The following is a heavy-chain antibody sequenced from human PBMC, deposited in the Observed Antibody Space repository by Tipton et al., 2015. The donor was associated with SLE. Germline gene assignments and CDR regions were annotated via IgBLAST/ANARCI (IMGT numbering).Heavy chain of an antibody. CDR1: GGSFSDYY. J-gene: IGHJ6*03. CDR2: INHSGST. CDR3: ARAPGLERPYYYYYYMDV. D-gene: IGHD1-1*01. Sequence: TLSLTCALYGGSFSDYYWSWIRQPPGKGLEWIGEINHSGSTNYNPSLKSRVTISVHTSKNQFSLKLSSVTAADTAVYYCARAPGLERPYYYYYYMDVWGKGTTVTVSS. V-gene: IGHV4-34*01.